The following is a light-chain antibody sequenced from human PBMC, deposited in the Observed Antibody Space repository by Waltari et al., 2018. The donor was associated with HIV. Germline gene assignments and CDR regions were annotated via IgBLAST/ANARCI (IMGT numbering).Light chain of an antibody. J-gene: IGLJ2*01. CDR3: MLYVDGGVCV. V-gene: IGLV8-61*01. CDR2: DTD. Sequence: QTVVTHEPSLSVSPGGTGTLTCGLQSESVPRYHYPFWYQQRPGRAPRTVIYDTDSRSSGVPYRFSGSIRGDKAALTIAGAQADDECDYYWMLYVDGGVCVFGGGTRLTVL. CDR1: SESVPRYHY.